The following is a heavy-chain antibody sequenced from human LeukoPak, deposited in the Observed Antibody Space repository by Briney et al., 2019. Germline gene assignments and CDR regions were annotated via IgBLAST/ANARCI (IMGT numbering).Heavy chain of an antibody. J-gene: IGHJ5*02. CDR1: GYSFTSYW. CDR3: ARKRSSSWYEGWFDP. D-gene: IGHD6-13*01. V-gene: IGHV5-51*01. Sequence: GESLKISCKGSGYSFTSYWIGWVRQMPGKGLEWMGIIYPGDSDTRYSPSFQGQATISADKSISTAYLQWSSLKASDTAMYYCARKRSSSWYEGWFDPWGQGTLVTVSS. CDR2: IYPGDSDT.